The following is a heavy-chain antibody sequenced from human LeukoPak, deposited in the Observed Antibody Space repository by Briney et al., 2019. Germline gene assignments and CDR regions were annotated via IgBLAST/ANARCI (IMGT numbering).Heavy chain of an antibody. CDR1: GGTFSSYA. CDR2: IIPILGIA. CDR3: ARGLLRFLEWLTYYYGMDV. V-gene: IGHV1-69*04. J-gene: IGHJ6*02. D-gene: IGHD3-3*01. Sequence: ASVKVSCKASGGTFSSYAISWVRQAPGQGLEWMGRIIPILGIANYAQKFQGRVTITADKSTSTAYMELSSLRSEDTAVYYRARGLLRFLEWLTYYYGMDVWGQGTTVTVSS.